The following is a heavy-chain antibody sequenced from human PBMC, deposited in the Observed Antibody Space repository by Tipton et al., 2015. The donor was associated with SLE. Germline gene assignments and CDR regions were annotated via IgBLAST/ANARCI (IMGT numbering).Heavy chain of an antibody. Sequence: QLVQSGAEVKKPGASVKVSCKASGYTFPTYGISWVRQAPGQGLEWMGWISAYSVNTNYSQKLQGRVTMTTDTSTSTAYMELRSLRSDDTAVYYCARGGYYYDSSGYECWGQGTLVTVSS. CDR3: ARGGYYYDSSGYEC. J-gene: IGHJ4*02. CDR2: ISAYSVNT. CDR1: GYTFPTYG. D-gene: IGHD3-22*01. V-gene: IGHV1-18*04.